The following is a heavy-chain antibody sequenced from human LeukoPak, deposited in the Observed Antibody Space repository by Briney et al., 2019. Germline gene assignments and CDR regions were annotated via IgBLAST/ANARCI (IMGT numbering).Heavy chain of an antibody. V-gene: IGHV1-58*01. D-gene: IGHD1-26*01. CDR3: AVDSGSYQFDY. CDR1: GFTFTSSA. CDR2: IVVGSGNT. J-gene: IGHJ4*02. Sequence: SVKVSCKVSGFTFTSSAVQWVRQARGQRLEWIGWIVVGSGNTNYAQKFQERVTITRDMSTSTAYMELSSLRSEDTAVYYCAVDSGSYQFDYWGQGTLVTVSS.